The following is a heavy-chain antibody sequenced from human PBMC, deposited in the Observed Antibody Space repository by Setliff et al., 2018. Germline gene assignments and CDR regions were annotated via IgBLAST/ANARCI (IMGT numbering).Heavy chain of an antibody. CDR3: ARSDHSVVDGFDV. V-gene: IGHV1-2*04. J-gene: IGHJ3*01. D-gene: IGHD3-10*01. Sequence: GASVKVSCKTSGYAFTDNYIHWVRQAPGQGLEWMGWINPKTGGTNLAQKFQGWVSMTRDTSITTAYMELSRLTSDDMAVYFCARSDHSVVDGFDVWGQGTMVTVSS. CDR2: INPKTGGT. CDR1: GYAFTDNY.